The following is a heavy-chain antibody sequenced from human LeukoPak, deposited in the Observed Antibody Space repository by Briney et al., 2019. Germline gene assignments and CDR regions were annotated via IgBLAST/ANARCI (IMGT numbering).Heavy chain of an antibody. CDR3: ARDRVVQNWFDP. D-gene: IGHD3-10*01. CDR1: GGTFSSYG. Sequence: ASVKVSCTASGGTFSSYGISWVRQAPGQGLEWMGGIIPMFGTANYAQKFQGRVTITADESTSTAYMELSSLRSEDTAVYYCARDRVVQNWFDPWGQGTLVTVSS. J-gene: IGHJ5*02. CDR2: IIPMFGTA. V-gene: IGHV1-69*13.